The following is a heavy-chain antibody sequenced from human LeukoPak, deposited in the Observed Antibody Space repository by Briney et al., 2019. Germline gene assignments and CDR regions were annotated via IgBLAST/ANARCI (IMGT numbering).Heavy chain of an antibody. CDR2: IRYDGSNK. J-gene: IGHJ5*02. D-gene: IGHD3-10*01. CDR3: AKGDDYYGSGANWFDP. Sequence: GGSLRLSCAASGFTFSSYGMHWVRQAPGKGLEWVAFIRYDGSNKYYADSVKGRFTISRDNSKNTLYLQMNSLRAEDTAVYYYAKGDDYYGSGANWFDPWGQGTLVTVS. CDR1: GFTFSSYG. V-gene: IGHV3-30*02.